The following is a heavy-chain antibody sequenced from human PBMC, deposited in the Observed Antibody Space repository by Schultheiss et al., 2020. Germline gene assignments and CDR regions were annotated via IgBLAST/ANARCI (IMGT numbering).Heavy chain of an antibody. Sequence: GGSLRLSCAASGFTFSSYGIHWVRQAPGKGLEWVAVIWFDGSNKHYADSVKGRFTISRDNSKNSLYLQMNSLRVEDTALYYCAKDIGDVVATTTLFEDWGQGTLVTVAS. CDR2: IWFDGSNK. J-gene: IGHJ4*02. CDR3: AKDIGDVVATTTLFED. D-gene: IGHD5-12*01. V-gene: IGHV3-30*02. CDR1: GFTFSSYG.